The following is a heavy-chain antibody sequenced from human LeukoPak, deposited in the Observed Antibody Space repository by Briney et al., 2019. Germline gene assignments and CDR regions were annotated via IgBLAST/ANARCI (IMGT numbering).Heavy chain of an antibody. V-gene: IGHV4-61*02. J-gene: IGHJ4*02. CDR3: ARLRRQQPYYFDY. CDR1: GGSISSGSYY. CDR2: IYTSGST. Sequence: SQTLSLTCTVSGGSISSGSYYWSWIRQPAGKGLEWIGRIYTSGSTYYNPSLKSRVTISVDTSKNQFSLKLSSVTAADTAVYYCARLRRQQPYYFDYWGQGTLVTVSS. D-gene: IGHD6-13*01.